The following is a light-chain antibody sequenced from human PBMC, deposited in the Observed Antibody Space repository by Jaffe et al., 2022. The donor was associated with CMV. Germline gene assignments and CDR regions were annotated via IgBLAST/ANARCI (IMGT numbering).Light chain of an antibody. CDR3: QQYGSSRT. CDR1: QNLYRKY. CDR2: GAS. Sequence: EIVLTQSPGTLSLSPGERATLSCRASQNLYRKYLAWYQQKPGQAPRLLIYGASSRATGIPDKFSGSGSETDFTLTISRLEPEDSAVYYCQQYGSSRTFGQGTKVEIK. V-gene: IGKV3-20*01. J-gene: IGKJ1*01.